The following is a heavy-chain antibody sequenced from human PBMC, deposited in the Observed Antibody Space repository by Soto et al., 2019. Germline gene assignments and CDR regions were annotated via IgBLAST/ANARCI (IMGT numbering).Heavy chain of an antibody. CDR2: IYYSGST. V-gene: IGHV4-59*01. Sequence: WETLSLTCTVSGGSISSYYWSWIRQPPGKGLEWIGYIYYSGSTNYNPSLKSRVTISVDTSKNQFSLKLSSVTAADTAVYYCARIKTNYYYYMDVWGKGTTATVSS. CDR1: GGSISSYY. CDR3: ARIKTNYYYYMDV. J-gene: IGHJ6*03.